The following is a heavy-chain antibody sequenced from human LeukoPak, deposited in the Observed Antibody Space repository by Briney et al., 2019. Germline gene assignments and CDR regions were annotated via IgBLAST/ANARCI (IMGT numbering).Heavy chain of an antibody. D-gene: IGHD6-13*01. J-gene: IGHJ4*02. Sequence: ASVKVSCKAFGYTFTNHDINWVRQAPGQGLEWMGGINTNNGNADYAQKFQGRVTLTTDTSTGTAYMELRSLISDDTAIYYRARVSSSSWYYWDQGTLVAVSS. CDR1: GYTFTNHD. V-gene: IGHV1-18*01. CDR2: INTNNGNA. CDR3: ARVSSSSWYY.